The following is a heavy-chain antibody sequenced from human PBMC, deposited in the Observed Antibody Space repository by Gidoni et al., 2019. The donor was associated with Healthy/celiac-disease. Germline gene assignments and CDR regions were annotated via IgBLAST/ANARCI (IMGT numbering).Heavy chain of an antibody. CDR1: GFTFSSYG. CDR2: ISYDGSNK. J-gene: IGHJ6*02. Sequence: QVQLVESGGGVVQPGRSLRLSCAASGFTFSSYGMHWVRQAPGKGLEWVAVISYDGSNKYYADSVKGRFTISRDNSKNTLYLQMNSLRAEDTAVYYCAKDLLWFGELSSYYYGMDVWGQGTTVTVSS. V-gene: IGHV3-30*18. D-gene: IGHD3-10*01. CDR3: AKDLLWFGELSSYYYGMDV.